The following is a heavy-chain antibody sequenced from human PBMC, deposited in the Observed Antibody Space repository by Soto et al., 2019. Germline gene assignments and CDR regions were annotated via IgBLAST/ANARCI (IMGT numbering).Heavy chain of an antibody. J-gene: IGHJ6*03. D-gene: IGHD3-3*01. CDR2: ISYSGST. Sequence: SETLSLTCTVSGGSISDNYWSWIRQPPGKGLEWIGYISYSGSTNYNPSLKSRVTMSLDTSKSQFSLRLNSVTAADTAVYYCATITIVGVITYYIDVWGKGTTVTVSS. CDR3: ATITIVGVITYYIDV. V-gene: IGHV4-59*08. CDR1: GGSISDNY.